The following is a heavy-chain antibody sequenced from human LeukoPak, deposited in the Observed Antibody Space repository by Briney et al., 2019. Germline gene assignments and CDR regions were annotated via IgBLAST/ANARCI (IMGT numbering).Heavy chain of an antibody. CDR2: ISAYNGNT. V-gene: IGHV1-18*01. D-gene: IGHD3-22*01. Sequence: ASVKVSCKASGYTFTSYGISWVRQAPGQGLEWMGWISAYNGNTNYAQKLQGRVTMTTDTSTSTAYMELRSLRSDDTAVSYCARDYYDSSGYLGVWDYWGQGTLVTVSS. CDR3: ARDYYDSSGYLGVWDY. J-gene: IGHJ4*02. CDR1: GYTFTSYG.